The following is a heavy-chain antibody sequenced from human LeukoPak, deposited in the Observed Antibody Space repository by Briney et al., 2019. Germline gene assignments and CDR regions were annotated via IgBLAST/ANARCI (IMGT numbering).Heavy chain of an antibody. CDR2: VNPNSGGT. V-gene: IGHV1-2*02. CDR1: GYTFTAYY. J-gene: IGHJ4*02. D-gene: IGHD6-19*01. CDR3: ATAPLNGYNSGWYSFDY. Sequence: ASVKVSCKASGYTFTAYYMHWVRQAPGQRLEWMGWVNPNSGGTNYAQKFPDRVTMTRDTSISTAYMELHRLRSDDTAVYYCATAPLNGYNSGWYSFDYWGQGALVTVSS.